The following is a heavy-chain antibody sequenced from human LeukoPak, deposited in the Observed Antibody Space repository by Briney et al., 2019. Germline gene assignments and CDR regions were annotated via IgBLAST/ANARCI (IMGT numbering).Heavy chain of an antibody. Sequence: SETLSLTCAVYGGSFSGYYWSWIRQPPGKGLEWIGYIYYSGSTNYNPSLKSRVTISVDTSKNQFSLKLSSVTAADTAVYYCARERGEYSSSYDYWGQGTLVTVSS. CDR3: ARERGEYSSSYDY. J-gene: IGHJ4*02. V-gene: IGHV4-59*12. CDR2: IYYSGST. CDR1: GGSFSGYY. D-gene: IGHD6-13*01.